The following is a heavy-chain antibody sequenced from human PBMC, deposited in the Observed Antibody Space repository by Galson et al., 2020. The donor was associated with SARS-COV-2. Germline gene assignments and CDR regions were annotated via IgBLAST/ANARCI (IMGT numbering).Heavy chain of an antibody. V-gene: IGHV4-4*02. CDR2: IYQSGST. Sequence: ASETLSLTCAVSGDSISSTNWWTWVRQPPGKGLEWIGEIYQSGSTNYNPSLKSRVTISVDKSNNQFSLTLSSVTAADTAVYYCARYRPRPDYGNNSGNFDYWGQGTLVTVSS. CDR3: ARYRPRPDYGNNSGNFDY. CDR1: GDSISSTNW. J-gene: IGHJ4*02. D-gene: IGHD4-17*01.